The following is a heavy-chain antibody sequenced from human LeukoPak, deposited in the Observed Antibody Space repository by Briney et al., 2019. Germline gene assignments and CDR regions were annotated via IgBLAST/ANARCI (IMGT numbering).Heavy chain of an antibody. Sequence: GASVKVSCKASGYTFTSYGISWVRQAPGQGLEWMGWISAYNGNTNYAQKLQGRATMTTDTSTSTAYMELRSLRSDDTAVYYCARDASPWLVSFIWFDPWGQGTLVTVSS. CDR1: GYTFTSYG. CDR3: ARDASPWLVSFIWFDP. V-gene: IGHV1-18*04. D-gene: IGHD6-19*01. J-gene: IGHJ5*02. CDR2: ISAYNGNT.